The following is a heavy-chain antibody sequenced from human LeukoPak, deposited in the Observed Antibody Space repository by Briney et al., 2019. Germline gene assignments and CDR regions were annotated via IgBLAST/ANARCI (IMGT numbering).Heavy chain of an antibody. Sequence: SGTLSLTCTVSGGSVSNGSYYWSWIRQPPGKGLEWIGYISYSGSTNYNPFLKSRVTMSVVTSKNHFSLRLSSVTAADTAVYYCARDPGRWQQLGYFDYWGQGSLVTVSS. CDR1: GGSVSNGSYY. D-gene: IGHD5-24*01. CDR2: ISYSGST. V-gene: IGHV4-61*03. CDR3: ARDPGRWQQLGYFDY. J-gene: IGHJ4*02.